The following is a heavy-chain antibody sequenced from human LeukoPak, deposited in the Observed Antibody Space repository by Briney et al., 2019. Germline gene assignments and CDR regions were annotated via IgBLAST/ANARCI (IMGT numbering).Heavy chain of an antibody. J-gene: IGHJ5*02. CDR2: IYYSGST. CDR3: ARGRGYCSGGSCSKYPVFDP. D-gene: IGHD2-15*01. Sequence: SQTLSLTCTVSGGSISSGGYYWSRIRQHPGKGLEWIGYIYYSGSTYYNPSLKSRVTISVDTSKNQFSLKLSSVTAADTAVYYCARGRGYCSGGSCSKYPVFDPWGQGTLVTVSS. CDR1: GGSISSGGYY. V-gene: IGHV4-31*03.